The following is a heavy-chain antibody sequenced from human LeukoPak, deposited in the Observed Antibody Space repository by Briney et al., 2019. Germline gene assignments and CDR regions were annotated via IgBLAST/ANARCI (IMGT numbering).Heavy chain of an antibody. CDR1: GGTFSSYA. J-gene: IGHJ3*02. CDR2: IIPIFGTA. D-gene: IGHD5-24*01. V-gene: IGHV1-69*13. CDR3: ARSGWLLQLPCAFDI. Sequence: ASVKVSCKASGGTFSSYAISWVRQAPGQGLEWMGGIIPIFGTANYAQKFQGRVTITADESTSTAYMVLSSLRSEDTAVYYCARSGWLLQLPCAFDIWGQGTMVTVSS.